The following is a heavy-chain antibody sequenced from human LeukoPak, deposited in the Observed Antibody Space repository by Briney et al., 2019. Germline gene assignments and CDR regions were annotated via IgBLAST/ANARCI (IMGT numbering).Heavy chain of an antibody. J-gene: IGHJ5*02. V-gene: IGHV4-59*01. CDR3: ARSASRYSSSWYWFDP. D-gene: IGHD6-13*01. CDR2: IYYSGST. CDR1: GGSINSYY. Sequence: KPSETLSLTCTVSGGSINSYYWSWIRQPPGKGLEWIGYIYYSGSTNYNPSLKSRVTISVDTSKNQFSLKLSSVTAADTAVYYCARSASRYSSSWYWFDPWGQGTLVTVSS.